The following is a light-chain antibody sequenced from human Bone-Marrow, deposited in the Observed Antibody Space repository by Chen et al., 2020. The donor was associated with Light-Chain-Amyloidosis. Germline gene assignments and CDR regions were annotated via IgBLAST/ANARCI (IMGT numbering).Light chain of an antibody. CDR1: QSVSIN. CDR2: GAS. Sequence: EIVMTQSPATLSVSPGERATLSCRASQSVSINLAWYQQKLGQAPMLLIYGASTRATGSPARFSGSGSGTEFTLTISRLQSEDVAVYYCQHYNNWPPRTFGQGTKVEIK. J-gene: IGKJ1*01. V-gene: IGKV3-15*01. CDR3: QHYNNWPPRT.